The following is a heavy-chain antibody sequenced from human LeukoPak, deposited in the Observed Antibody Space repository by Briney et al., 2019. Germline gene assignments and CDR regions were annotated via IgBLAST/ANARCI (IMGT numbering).Heavy chain of an antibody. CDR3: ARHAGITGKDKCFQH. J-gene: IGHJ1*01. D-gene: IGHD1-20*01. V-gene: IGHV4-39*01. CDR2: IYYSGST. Sequence: SETLSLTCTVSGGSISSSSYYWGWIRQPPGKGLEWIGSIYYSGSTYYNPSLKSRVTISVDTSKNQFSLKLSSVTAADTAVYYCARHAGITGKDKCFQHWGQGTLVTVSS. CDR1: GGSISSSSYY.